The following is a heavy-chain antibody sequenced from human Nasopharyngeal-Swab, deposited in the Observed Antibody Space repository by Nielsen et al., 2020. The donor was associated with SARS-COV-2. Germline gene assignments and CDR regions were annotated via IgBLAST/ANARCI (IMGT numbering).Heavy chain of an antibody. V-gene: IGHV3-73*01. CDR2: IGDKDHNYAT. J-gene: IGHJ4*02. CDR1: GFIFSASA. CDR3: TTDLYFDY. Sequence: GESLKISCAASGFIFSASAMHWVRQASGKGLEWLGRIGDKDHNYATTYGASVKGRFTISRDDSKNMAFLQMDSLKTEDTALYYCTTDLYFDYWGQGTLVTVSS.